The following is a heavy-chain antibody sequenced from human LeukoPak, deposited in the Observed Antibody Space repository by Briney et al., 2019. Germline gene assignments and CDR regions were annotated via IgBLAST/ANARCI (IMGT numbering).Heavy chain of an antibody. D-gene: IGHD1-26*01. J-gene: IGHJ4*02. CDR1: GYTFTSYD. V-gene: IGHV1-18*01. CDR2: ISAYNGNT. Sequence: ASVKVSCKASGYTFTSYDINWVRQAPGQGLEWMGWISAYNGNTNYAQKLQGRVTMTTDTSTSTAYMELRSLRSDDTAVYYCARGADIVGATHSDYWGQGTLVTVSS. CDR3: ARGADIVGATHSDY.